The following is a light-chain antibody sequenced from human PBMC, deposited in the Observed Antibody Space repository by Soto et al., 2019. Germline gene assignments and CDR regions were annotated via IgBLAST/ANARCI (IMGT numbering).Light chain of an antibody. J-gene: IGKJ1*01. Sequence: EIVLTQSPATLSVSPVDSATLSCRASQSVSSSYLAWYQQKPGQAPRLLIYGASSRATGIPDRFSGSGSGTDFTLTISRLEPEDFAVYYCQQYGSSLWTFGQGTKVDIK. CDR1: QSVSSSY. CDR3: QQYGSSLWT. V-gene: IGKV3-20*01. CDR2: GAS.